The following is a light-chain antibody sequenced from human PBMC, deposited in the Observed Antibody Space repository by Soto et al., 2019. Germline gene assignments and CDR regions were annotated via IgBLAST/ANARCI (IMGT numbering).Light chain of an antibody. Sequence: DIQLTQSPSFLSASVGDRVTITCRASQGISSYLAWYQQKPGKAPKLLIYAASTLQSGVPSRFSGSGSGTEFTLTISSRQPEDFATYYCQQLNSYPRVTFGGGNKVEIK. J-gene: IGKJ4*01. CDR3: QQLNSYPRVT. V-gene: IGKV1-9*01. CDR2: AAS. CDR1: QGISSY.